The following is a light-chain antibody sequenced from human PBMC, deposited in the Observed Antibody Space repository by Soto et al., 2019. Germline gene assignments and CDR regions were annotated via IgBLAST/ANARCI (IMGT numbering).Light chain of an antibody. V-gene: IGKV3-15*01. CDR2: AAS. CDR3: QQYKNWPWT. Sequence: EIVMTHSPATLSVSPGERATLSCRASQSVNSKLAWYQQKPGQAPRLLIYAASTRATGVPARFSGSGSGTEFPRTISSLQSEDCAVYYCQQYKNWPWTFGQGTKVEIK. J-gene: IGKJ1*01. CDR1: QSVNSK.